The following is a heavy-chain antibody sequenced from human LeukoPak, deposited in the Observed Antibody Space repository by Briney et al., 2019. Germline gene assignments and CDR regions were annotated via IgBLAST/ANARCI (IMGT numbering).Heavy chain of an antibody. J-gene: IGHJ2*01. D-gene: IGHD6-19*01. CDR2: IYYSGST. CDR1: GGSISSYY. Sequence: SETLSLTCTVSGGSISSYYWSWIRQPPGKGLEWIGYIYYSGSTNYNPSLKSRVTISVDTSKNQFSLKLSSVTAADTAVYYCARDGSGWSDPYWYFDLWGRGTLVTVSS. V-gene: IGHV4-59*01. CDR3: ARDGSGWSDPYWYFDL.